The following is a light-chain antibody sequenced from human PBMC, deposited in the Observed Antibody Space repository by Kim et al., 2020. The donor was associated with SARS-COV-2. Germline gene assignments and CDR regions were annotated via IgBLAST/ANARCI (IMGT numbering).Light chain of an antibody. CDR1: SSDVGRYNY. V-gene: IGLV2-14*03. CDR3: SSYTSSSNVV. CDR2: DVS. Sequence: QSALTQPASVSGSPGQSITISCTGTSSDVGRYNYVSWYQQHPGKAPKLMIYDVSNRPSGVSNRFSGSKSGNTASLTISGLQAEDEADYYCSSYTSSSNVVFGGGTQLTVL. J-gene: IGLJ2*01.